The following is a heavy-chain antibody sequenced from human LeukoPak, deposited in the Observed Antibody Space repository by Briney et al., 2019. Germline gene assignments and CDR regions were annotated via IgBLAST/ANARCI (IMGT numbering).Heavy chain of an antibody. CDR2: IYYSGSSGST. Sequence: SETLSLTRTCSGYTITRTSNFWRWIRQPPGKGLEWIANIYYSGSSGSTYYNPSLTGLVTISVDTTRNQFSLKLTSVTAADTAVYYCARHRSKSLQSSFDYRGPGTIVTVSS. CDR3: ARHRSKSLQSSFDY. D-gene: IGHD3-16*02. J-gene: IGHJ4*02. V-gene: IGHV4-39*01. CDR1: GYTITRTSNF.